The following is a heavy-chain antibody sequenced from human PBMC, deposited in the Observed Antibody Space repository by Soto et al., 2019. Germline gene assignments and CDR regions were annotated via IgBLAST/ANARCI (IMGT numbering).Heavy chain of an antibody. Sequence: QVQLQQWGAGLLKPSETLSLTCVANGGSSGGSTWGWTPNPQGKGLEWIGEINHSGSTNSTPSLKSRVTISVDTSKNQFSLKLSSVTAADTAVYYCARGRNQLLWSLDYWGQGTLVTVSS. CDR2: INHSGST. D-gene: IGHD2-2*01. CDR1: GGSSGGST. CDR3: ARGRNQLLWSLDY. J-gene: IGHJ4*02. V-gene: IGHV4-34*01.